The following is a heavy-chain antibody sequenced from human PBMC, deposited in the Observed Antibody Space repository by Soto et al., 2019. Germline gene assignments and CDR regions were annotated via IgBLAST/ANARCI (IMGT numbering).Heavy chain of an antibody. Sequence: EVQLVESGGRLVQPGGSLRLSCAASGYTFSGYWMHWVRQVPGKGLVWVSHINSDGSRTNYADSVKGRFTITRDNAKNTMDLQLNSLVAEDAAVDYCARELRYCYNISCYFALDIWGQGTLVTVSS. CDR2: INSDGSRT. J-gene: IGHJ3*02. CDR3: ARELRYCYNISCYFALDI. CDR1: GYTFSGYW. V-gene: IGHV3-74*01. D-gene: IGHD3-16*02.